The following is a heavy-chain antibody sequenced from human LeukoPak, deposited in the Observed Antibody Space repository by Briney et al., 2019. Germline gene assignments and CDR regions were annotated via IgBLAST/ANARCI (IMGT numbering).Heavy chain of an antibody. Sequence: GGSLRLSCAASGFTFSSYGMRWARQAPGKGLEWVAVIWYDGSNKYYADSVKGRFTISRDNSKNTLYLQMNSLRAEDTAVYYCARDERVYYYDRSGYLSVDYWGQGTLVTVSS. V-gene: IGHV3-33*01. J-gene: IGHJ4*02. CDR2: IWYDGSNK. CDR1: GFTFSSYG. D-gene: IGHD3-22*01. CDR3: ARDERVYYYDRSGYLSVDY.